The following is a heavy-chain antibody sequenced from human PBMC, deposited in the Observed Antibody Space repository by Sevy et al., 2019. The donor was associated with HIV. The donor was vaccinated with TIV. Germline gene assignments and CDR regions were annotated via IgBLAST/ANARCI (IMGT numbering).Heavy chain of an antibody. CDR2: ISYDGRKK. V-gene: IGHV3-30*04. Sequence: GGSLRLSCAASGFAFNDFAMNWLRQLPGKGLEWVAIISYDGRKKFYADSVKGLFTISRDNSKNVVYLQMNSLRPEDTAVYFCATASLWGDSGVSHPSFDSWGQGTLVTVSS. J-gene: IGHJ4*02. CDR1: GFAFNDFA. D-gene: IGHD2-15*01. CDR3: ATASLWGDSGVSHPSFDS.